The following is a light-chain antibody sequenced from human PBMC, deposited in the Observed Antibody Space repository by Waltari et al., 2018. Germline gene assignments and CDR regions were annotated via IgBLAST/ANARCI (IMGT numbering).Light chain of an antibody. Sequence: QSALTQPASVSGSPGQSITISCTGTSSDVGFYDLVSWYQQHPGKAPELVVYDVTSRPSGVSNRFSGSKSANTASLTISGLQAEDEADYYCCSYAGRNIWVFGGGTKLTVL. CDR2: DVT. J-gene: IGLJ3*02. CDR3: CSYAGRNIWV. CDR1: SSDVGFYDL. V-gene: IGLV2-23*02.